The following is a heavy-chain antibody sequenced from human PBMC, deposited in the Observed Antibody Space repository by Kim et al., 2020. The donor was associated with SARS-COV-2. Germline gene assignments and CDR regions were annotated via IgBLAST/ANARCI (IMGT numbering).Heavy chain of an antibody. CDR2: ISSSSSYI. CDR3: ARGASWLRFFDY. CDR1: GFTFSSYS. Sequence: GGSLRLSCAASGFTFSSYSMNWVRQAPGKGLEWVSSISSSSSYIYYADSVKGRFTISRDNAKNSLYLQMNSLRAEDTAVYYCARGASWLRFFDYWGQGTLVTVSS. V-gene: IGHV3-21*01. J-gene: IGHJ4*02. D-gene: IGHD5-12*01.